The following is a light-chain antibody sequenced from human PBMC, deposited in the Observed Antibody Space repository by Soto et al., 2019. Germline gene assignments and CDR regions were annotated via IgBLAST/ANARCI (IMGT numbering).Light chain of an antibody. CDR2: DAS. CDR3: QQRSNWPLT. V-gene: IGKV3-11*01. J-gene: IGKJ4*01. Sequence: EIVLTQSPATLSLSPGERATLSCRASQSVSSYLAWYQQKPGQAPRLLIYDASNRATGIPARFSGSGSGTDLTLTISSLEPEDFAVYYCQQRSNWPLTFGGGTKV. CDR1: QSVSSY.